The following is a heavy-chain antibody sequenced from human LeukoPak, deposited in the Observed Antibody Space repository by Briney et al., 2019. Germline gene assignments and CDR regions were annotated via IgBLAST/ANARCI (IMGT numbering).Heavy chain of an antibody. D-gene: IGHD2-2*01. V-gene: IGHV4-4*07. CDR2: IYTSGST. CDR3: ARDLFIGVKEPAAMGGHFDY. CDR1: GGSISSYY. J-gene: IGHJ4*02. Sequence: SETLSLTCTVSGGSISSYYWSWIRQPAGKGLEWIGRIYTSGSTNYNPSLKSRVTMSVDTSKNQFSLKLSSVTAAATAVYYCARDLFIGVKEPAAMGGHFDYWGQGSLVTASS.